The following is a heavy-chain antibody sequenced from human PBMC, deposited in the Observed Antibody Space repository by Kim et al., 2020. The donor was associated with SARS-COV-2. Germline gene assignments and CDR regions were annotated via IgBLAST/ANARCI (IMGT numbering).Heavy chain of an antibody. CDR3: ARVPYSNYVPYFDY. D-gene: IGHD4-4*01. CDR2: ISSSSSYI. CDR1: GFTFSSYS. Sequence: LSLTCAASGFTFSSYSMNWVRQAPGKGLEWVSSISSSSSYIYYADSVKGRFTISRDNAKNSLYLQMNSLRAEDTAVYYCARVPYSNYVPYFDYWGQGTLVTVSS. J-gene: IGHJ4*02. V-gene: IGHV3-21*01.